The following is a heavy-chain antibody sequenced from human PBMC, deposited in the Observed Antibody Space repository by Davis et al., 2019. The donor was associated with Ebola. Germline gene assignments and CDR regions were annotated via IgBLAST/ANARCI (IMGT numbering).Heavy chain of an antibody. J-gene: IGHJ4*01. Sequence: PGGSLRLSCTVSGGSTRIYNWSWIRQPPGKGLEWIGYIYYSGSTNYNPSLKSRVTISVDTSKSQFSLNLTSVTSADTAVYYCARVQRGYGDYVFDYWGHGSLVTVSS. CDR2: IYYSGST. CDR1: GGSTRIYN. V-gene: IGHV4-59*01. CDR3: ARVQRGYGDYVFDY. D-gene: IGHD4-17*01.